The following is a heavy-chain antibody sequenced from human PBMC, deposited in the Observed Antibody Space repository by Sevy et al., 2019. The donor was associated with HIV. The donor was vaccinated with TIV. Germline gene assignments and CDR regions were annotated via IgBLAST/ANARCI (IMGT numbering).Heavy chain of an antibody. J-gene: IGHJ6*03. D-gene: IGHD5-12*01. CDR2: ITASGGNI. CDR3: AKGGPAGVDYYYYLDV. CDR1: GFNFRTFA. V-gene: IGHV3-23*01. Sequence: GGSLRLSCAASGFNFRTFAMSWVRLAPGKGLEWVSGITASGGNIYYIDSVKGRFTSSRENSKNTLYLQMNGLRAEDTAIYFCAKGGPAGVDYYYYLDVWGKGTTVTVSS.